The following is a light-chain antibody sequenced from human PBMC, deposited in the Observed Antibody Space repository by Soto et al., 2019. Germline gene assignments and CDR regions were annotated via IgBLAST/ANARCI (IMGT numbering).Light chain of an antibody. CDR3: AAWDDSLNGVV. CDR2: SNY. J-gene: IGLJ2*01. Sequence: QSVLTQPPSASGTPGQRVTISCSGSTSNIGRNTVHWYQQLPGTAPKLLIYSNYQRPSGVPARFSGSKSGTSASLAISGRQSEDEAEYYCAAWDDSLNGVVFGGGTKLTVL. V-gene: IGLV1-44*01. CDR1: TSNIGRNT.